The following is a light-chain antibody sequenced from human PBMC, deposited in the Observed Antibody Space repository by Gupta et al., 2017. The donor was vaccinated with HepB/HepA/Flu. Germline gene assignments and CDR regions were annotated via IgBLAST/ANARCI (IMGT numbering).Light chain of an antibody. CDR1: QTMRNY. J-gene: IGKJ4*01. CDR3: RQSHAYPPT. CDR2: STS. V-gene: IGKV1-39*01. Sequence: DIEMTQSPSSLSASVGDRVTITCRASQTMRNYLTWYRQKPGRAPEILIYSTSTLQHGVPSRFSGSGSGTEFTLTISSLRPEDFATYFCRQSHAYPPTFGGGTKVEIK.